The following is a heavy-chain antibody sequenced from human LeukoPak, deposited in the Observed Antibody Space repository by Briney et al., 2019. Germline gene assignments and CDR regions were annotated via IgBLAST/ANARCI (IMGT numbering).Heavy chain of an antibody. CDR3: ASPRPRWLQSKGPVAY. Sequence: PGRSLRLSCAASGFTFSSYAMHWVRQAPGKGLEWVAVISYDGSNKYYADSVKGRFTISRDNSKNTLYLQMNSLRAEDTAVYYCASPRPRWLQSKGPVAYWGQGTLVTVSS. J-gene: IGHJ4*02. D-gene: IGHD5-24*01. CDR1: GFTFSSYA. V-gene: IGHV3-30-3*01. CDR2: ISYDGSNK.